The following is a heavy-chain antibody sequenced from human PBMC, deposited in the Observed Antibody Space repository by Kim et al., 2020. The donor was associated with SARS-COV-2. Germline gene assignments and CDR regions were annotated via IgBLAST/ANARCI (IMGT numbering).Heavy chain of an antibody. CDR3: ARHRPSTIFGVVIIEYFDY. CDR1: GGSISSYY. CDR2: IYYSGSN. J-gene: IGHJ4*02. D-gene: IGHD3-3*01. V-gene: IGHV4-59*08. Sequence: SETLSLTCTVSGGSISSYYWSWIRQPPGKGLEWIGYIYYSGSNNYNPCLKSRVTISVDTSKNQFSLKLSSVTAADTAVYYCARHRPSTIFGVVIIEYFDYWGQGTLVTVSS.